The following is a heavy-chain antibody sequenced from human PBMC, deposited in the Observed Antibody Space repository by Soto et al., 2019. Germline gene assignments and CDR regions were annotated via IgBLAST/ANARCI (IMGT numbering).Heavy chain of an antibody. D-gene: IGHD3-22*01. J-gene: IGHJ4*02. CDR1: GGSISSSSYY. V-gene: IGHV4-39*01. CDR2: INYSGSS. Sequence: SETLSLTCTVSGGSISSSSYYWGWIRQPPGKGLEWIGTINYSGSSYYNPSLKSRVTISVDTSKNQFSLKLSSVTTADTAVYYCARHAYYYESSGYYYPFDYWGQGTLVIVSS. CDR3: ARHAYYYESSGYYYPFDY.